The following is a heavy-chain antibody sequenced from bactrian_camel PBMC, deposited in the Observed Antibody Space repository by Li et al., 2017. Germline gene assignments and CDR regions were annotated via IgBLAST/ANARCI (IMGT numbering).Heavy chain of an antibody. CDR2: ISIYGHI. V-gene: IGHV3S55*01. CDR1: GYIFGRCG. J-gene: IGHJ4*01. Sequence: QLVESGGGSVQAGGSLKLSCVASGYIFGRCGMGWYRQAPGKDRELVSSISIYGHIRYADSVKGRFTIPIDVAKNTLYLQMNRLTTDDTAVYYCAAGLFADFGLGLGTQVTVS. D-gene: IGHD5*01.